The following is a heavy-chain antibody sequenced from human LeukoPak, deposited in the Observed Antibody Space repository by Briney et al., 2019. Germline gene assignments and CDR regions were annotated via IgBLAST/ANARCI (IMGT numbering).Heavy chain of an antibody. CDR1: GFTFSSYD. CDR3: ARLIRPYFDY. J-gene: IGHJ4*02. CDR2: ITYSSGYT. Sequence: PGGSLRLSCAASGFTFSSYDMSWVRQAPGKGLEWVSGITYSSGYTYYADSVKGRFTISRDNSRNSLYLQMNSLRAEDTAVYYCARLIRPYFDYWGQGTLVTVSS. V-gene: IGHV3-23*01. D-gene: IGHD3-16*01.